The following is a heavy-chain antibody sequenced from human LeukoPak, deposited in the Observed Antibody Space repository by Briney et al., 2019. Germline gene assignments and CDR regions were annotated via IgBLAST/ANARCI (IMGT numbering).Heavy chain of an antibody. Sequence: AGGSLRLSCAASGFTFSSYAMSWVHQPPGKGLEWVSVISSSGATTYYPDSVKGRSTISRDNAKNSLYLQMNSLRAEDTAVYYCARVPVRCSSTSCPHYYYYGMDVWGQGTTVTVSS. V-gene: IGHV3-23*01. J-gene: IGHJ6*02. D-gene: IGHD2-2*01. CDR3: ARVPVRCSSTSCPHYYYYGMDV. CDR1: GFTFSSYA. CDR2: ISSSGATT.